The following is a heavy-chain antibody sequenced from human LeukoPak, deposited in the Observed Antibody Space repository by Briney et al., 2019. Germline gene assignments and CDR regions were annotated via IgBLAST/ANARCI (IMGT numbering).Heavy chain of an antibody. V-gene: IGHV4-59*11. Sequence: SETLSLTCTVSGGSISSHYWSWIRQPPGKGLEWIAYIHFSGSTNYNPSLKTRVTISLDTSKNQFSLKLISVTAADTAVYYCAGYDSSGSSLDYWGQGTLVTVSS. CDR3: AGYDSSGSSLDY. CDR1: GGSISSHY. D-gene: IGHD3-22*01. J-gene: IGHJ4*02. CDR2: IHFSGST.